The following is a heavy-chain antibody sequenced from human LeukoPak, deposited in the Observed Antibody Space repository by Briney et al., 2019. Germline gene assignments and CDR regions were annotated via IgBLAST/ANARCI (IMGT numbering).Heavy chain of an antibody. V-gene: IGHV3-23*01. D-gene: IGHD3-16*01. CDR1: GFTFSTYV. Sequence: GGSLRLSCEASGFTFSTYVMSWVRQAPGKGLECVSSISGSGGTTYYADSVKGRFTISRDNSKNTVYLQMSSLTVEDTAIYYCGKEKLRYYDYWGQGTLVTVSS. CDR2: ISGSGGTT. J-gene: IGHJ4*02. CDR3: GKEKLRYYDY.